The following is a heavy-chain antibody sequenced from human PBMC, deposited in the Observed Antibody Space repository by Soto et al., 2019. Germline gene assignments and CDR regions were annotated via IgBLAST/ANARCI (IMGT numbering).Heavy chain of an antibody. D-gene: IGHD3-10*01. CDR1: GFAFGNYP. V-gene: IGHV3-23*01. CDR3: AKDRTMARGIRAFDI. CDR2: ISGSGGMT. J-gene: IGHJ3*02. Sequence: EAQLLQSGGGLVPPGGSLRLSCVASGFAFGNYPMAWVRQTPGKGLQWISTISGSGGMTDYEDSVRGRFTVSIDHSKDTVQLQMTSLRADDAAVYYCAKDRTMARGIRAFDIWRQGTKVTISS.